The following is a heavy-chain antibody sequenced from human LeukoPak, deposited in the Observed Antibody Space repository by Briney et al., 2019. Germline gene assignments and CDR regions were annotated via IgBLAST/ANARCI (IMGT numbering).Heavy chain of an antibody. J-gene: IGHJ4*02. CDR2: ISSSGSTI. D-gene: IGHD5-24*01. CDR1: GFTFSSYE. Sequence: GGSLRLSCAASGFTFSSYEMNWVRQAPGKGLEWVSYISSSGSTIYYADSVKGRFTISRDYAKNSLYLQMNSLRAEDTAVYYCARDRDGYNFGFGYWGQGTLVTVSS. V-gene: IGHV3-48*03. CDR3: ARDRDGYNFGFGY.